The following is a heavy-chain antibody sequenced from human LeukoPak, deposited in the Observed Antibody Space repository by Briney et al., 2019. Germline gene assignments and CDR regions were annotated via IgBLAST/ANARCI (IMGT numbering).Heavy chain of an antibody. Sequence: SETLSLTCTVSGGSISSGDYYWSWIRQPPGKGLEWIGEVNHSGGTNYNPSLKSRVTISVDTSKNQFSLKLSSVAAADTAIYYCARGYCSGGSCHGAFDIWGQGTMVTVSS. V-gene: IGHV4-39*07. D-gene: IGHD2-15*01. CDR3: ARGYCSGGSCHGAFDI. CDR2: VNHSGGT. CDR1: GGSISSGDYY. J-gene: IGHJ3*02.